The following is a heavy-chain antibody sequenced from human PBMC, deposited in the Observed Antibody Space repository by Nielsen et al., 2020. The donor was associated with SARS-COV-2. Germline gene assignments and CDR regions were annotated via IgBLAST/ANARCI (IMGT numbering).Heavy chain of an antibody. CDR2: ISWNSGSI. J-gene: IGHJ6*03. CDR3: AKDTAVGSYYYYMDV. CDR1: GFTFDDYA. V-gene: IGHV3-9*01. Sequence: SLRLSCAASGFTFDDYAMHWVRQAPGKGLEWVSGISWNSGSIGYADSVKGRFTISRDNAKNSLYLQMNSLRAEDTALYYCAKDTAVGSYYYYMDVWGKGTTVTVPS. D-gene: IGHD6-19*01.